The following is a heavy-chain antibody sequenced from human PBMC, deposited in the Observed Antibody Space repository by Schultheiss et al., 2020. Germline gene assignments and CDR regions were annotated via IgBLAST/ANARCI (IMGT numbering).Heavy chain of an antibody. CDR3: ARVGYSSSWGPGPYYYYYMDV. V-gene: IGHV4-61*08. J-gene: IGHJ6*03. CDR1: GGSISSGGYY. Sequence: SETLSLTCTVSGGSISSGGYYWSWIRQPPGKGLEWIGYIYYSGSTNYNPSLKSRVTISVDTSKNQFSLKLSSVTAADTAVYYCARVGYSSSWGPGPYYYYYMDVWGKGTTVTVSS. CDR2: IYYSGST. D-gene: IGHD6-13*01.